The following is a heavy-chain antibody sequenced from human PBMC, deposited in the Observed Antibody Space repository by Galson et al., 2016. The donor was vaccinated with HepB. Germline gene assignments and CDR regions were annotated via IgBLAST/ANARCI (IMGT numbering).Heavy chain of an antibody. J-gene: IGHJ4*02. CDR1: GYTFTSHG. Sequence: SVKVSCKASGYTFTSHGISWVRQAPGQGLEWMGWISTYNGNRNYAQSIQGRVTVTTDTSTSTAYMELRSLRSDDTAVYYCARGWFNDYWGQGTLVTVSS. CDR3: ARGWFNDY. V-gene: IGHV1-18*04. CDR2: ISTYNGNR. D-gene: IGHD2-15*01.